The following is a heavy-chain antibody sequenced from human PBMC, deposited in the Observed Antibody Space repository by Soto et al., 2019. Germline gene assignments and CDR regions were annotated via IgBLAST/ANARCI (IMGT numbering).Heavy chain of an antibody. D-gene: IGHD6-19*01. CDR2: ISGSGGST. CDR3: VKRAVAGPDHFAY. Sequence: SGGSLRLSCAASGFTFSSYAMSWVRQAPGKGLEWVSAISGSGGSTYYADSVKGRFTISRDNSKNTLYLQMNSLRAEDTAVYYFVKRAVAGPDHFAYWGQGSLVPVSA. V-gene: IGHV3-23*01. CDR1: GFTFSSYA. J-gene: IGHJ4*02.